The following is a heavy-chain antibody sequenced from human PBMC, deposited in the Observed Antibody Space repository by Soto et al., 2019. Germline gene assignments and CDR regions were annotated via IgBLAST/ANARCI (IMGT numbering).Heavy chain of an antibody. CDR1: GFTFSSYG. J-gene: IGHJ3*02. D-gene: IGHD6-19*01. Sequence: PVGSLRLSCAASGFTFSSYGMHRVRQAPGKGLEWVAVIWYDGSNKYYEDSVKGRFTISRDNSKNTLYLQMNSLRAEDTAVYYCERGGWYSSGGGAFDIWGQGTMVTVSS. CDR3: ERGGWYSSGGGAFDI. V-gene: IGHV3-33*01. CDR2: IWYDGSNK.